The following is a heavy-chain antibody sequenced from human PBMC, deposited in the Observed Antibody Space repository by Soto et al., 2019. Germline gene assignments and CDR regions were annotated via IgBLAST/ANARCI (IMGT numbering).Heavy chain of an antibody. CDR2: IKQDGSEK. Sequence: EVQLVESGGGSVQPGGSLRLSCAASGFTFSSYWMSWVRQAPGKGLEWVANIKQDGSEKYYVDSVKGRFTISRDNAKNSLYLQMNSLRAEDTAVYYCARVGAWFGELLADYWGQGTLVTVSS. CDR1: GFTFSSYW. V-gene: IGHV3-7*05. J-gene: IGHJ4*02. CDR3: ARVGAWFGELLADY. D-gene: IGHD3-10*01.